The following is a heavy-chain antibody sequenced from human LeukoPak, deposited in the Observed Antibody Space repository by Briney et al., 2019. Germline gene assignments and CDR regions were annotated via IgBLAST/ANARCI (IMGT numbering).Heavy chain of an antibody. V-gene: IGHV1-69*01. J-gene: IGHJ4*02. D-gene: IGHD6-19*01. CDR3: ARDVAVAGFDY. CDR2: MIPIFGTA. Sequence: SVKVSCKASGGTFSSYAISWVRQAPGQGLDWMGGMIPIFGTANDAQKFQGRVTITADESTSTAYMELSSLRSEDTAVYYCARDVAVAGFDYWGQGTLVTVSS. CDR1: GGTFSSYA.